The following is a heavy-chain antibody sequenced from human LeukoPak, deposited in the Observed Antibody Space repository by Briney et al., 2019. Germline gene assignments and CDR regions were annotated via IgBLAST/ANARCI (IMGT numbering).Heavy chain of an antibody. CDR1: GGSITSYY. V-gene: IGHV4-59*01. CDR2: ISYSGST. Sequence: SETLSLTCTVSGGSITSYYWSWMRQPPGKGLEWIGYISYSGSTNYNPSLQSRVTISVDTSKNQFSLKLSSVTAADTAVYHCARGTTVTTNFDYWGQGALVTVSS. D-gene: IGHD4-17*01. J-gene: IGHJ4*02. CDR3: ARGTTVTTNFDY.